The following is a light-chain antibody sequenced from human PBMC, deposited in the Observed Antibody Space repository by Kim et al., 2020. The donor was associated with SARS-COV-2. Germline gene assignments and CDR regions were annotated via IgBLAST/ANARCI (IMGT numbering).Light chain of an antibody. CDR1: QSIRSW. V-gene: IGKV1-5*03. CDR2: KAS. CDR3: QQYKSYSWT. Sequence: DIQMTQSPSTLSASVGDRVTITCRASQSIRSWLAWYQQKPGKAPKLLIYKASSLESGVPSRFSGSGSGTEFTLTISSLQPDDFATYYCQQYKSYSWTFGQGTKVDIK. J-gene: IGKJ1*01.